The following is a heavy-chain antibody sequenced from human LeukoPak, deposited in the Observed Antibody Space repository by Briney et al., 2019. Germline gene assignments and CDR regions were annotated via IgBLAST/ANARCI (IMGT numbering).Heavy chain of an antibody. CDR3: ARGGGYGQDFDY. J-gene: IGHJ4*02. D-gene: IGHD5-12*01. V-gene: IGHV3-53*01. CDR1: GISVSSNY. Sequence: SGGSLTLTCAASGISVSSNYMSWVRQAPGTGLEWVSVLYSGGSMYYADSVKGRFTISRDNSKNTLYLQMNSLRAEDTAVYYCARGGGYGQDFDYWGQGTLVTVSS. CDR2: LYSGGSM.